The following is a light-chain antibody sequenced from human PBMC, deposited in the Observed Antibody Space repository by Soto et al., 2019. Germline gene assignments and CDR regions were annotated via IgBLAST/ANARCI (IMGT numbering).Light chain of an antibody. J-gene: IGLJ1*01. V-gene: IGLV2-11*01. CDR2: DVS. Sequence: QSVLTQPRSVSGSHGQSVTVSCIGTSSDVGDYNSVSWYQQHPGKAPKLMIYDVSKRPSGVPDRFSGSKSGNTASLTISGLQAEDEADYYCCSYVGSYSYVFGIGTKLTVL. CDR1: SSDVGDYNS. CDR3: CSYVGSYSYV.